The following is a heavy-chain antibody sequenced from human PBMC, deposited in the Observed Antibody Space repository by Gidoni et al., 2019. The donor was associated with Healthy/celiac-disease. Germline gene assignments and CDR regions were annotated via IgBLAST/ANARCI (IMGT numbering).Heavy chain of an antibody. D-gene: IGHD6-13*01. CDR1: GGTFSSYT. J-gene: IGHJ4*02. V-gene: IGHV1-69*02. CDR3: ASHRYSSSLDY. CDR2: IIPILGRA. Sequence: QVQLVQSGAEVKKPGSSVKVSCKASGGTFSSYTISWVRQAPGQGLEWMGRIIPILGRANYAQKFQGRVTITADKSTSTAYMELSSLGSEDTAVYYCASHRYSSSLDYWGQGTLVTVSS.